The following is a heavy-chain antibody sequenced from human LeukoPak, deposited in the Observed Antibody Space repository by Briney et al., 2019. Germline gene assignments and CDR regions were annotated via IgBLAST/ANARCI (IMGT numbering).Heavy chain of an antibody. CDR1: GFTFSSYW. CDR2: IKQDGSEK. V-gene: IGHV3-7*01. CDR3: ARSDTAMATALDY. Sequence: GGSLRLSCAASGFTFSSYWMSWVRQAPGKGLEWVANIKQDGSEKYYVDSVKGRFTISRDNAENSLYLQMNSLRAEDTAVYYCARSDTAMATALDYWGQGTLVTVSS. J-gene: IGHJ4*02. D-gene: IGHD5-18*01.